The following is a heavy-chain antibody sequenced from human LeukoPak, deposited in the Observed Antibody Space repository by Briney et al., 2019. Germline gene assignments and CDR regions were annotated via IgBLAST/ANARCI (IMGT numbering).Heavy chain of an antibody. V-gene: IGHV1-2*02. Sequence: ASVKVSCKASGYTFTGYYMHWVRQAPGQRLEWMGWINPNSGGTNYAQKFQGRVTMTRDTSISTAYMELSRLRSDDTAVYYCARGMVLWFGEGISYYFDYWGQGTLVTVSS. J-gene: IGHJ4*02. CDR2: INPNSGGT. CDR1: GYTFTGYY. D-gene: IGHD3-10*01. CDR3: ARGMVLWFGEGISYYFDY.